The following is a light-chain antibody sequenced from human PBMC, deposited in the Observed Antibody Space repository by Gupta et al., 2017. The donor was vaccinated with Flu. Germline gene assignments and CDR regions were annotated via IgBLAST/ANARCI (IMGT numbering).Light chain of an antibody. CDR2: GAS. Sequence: HMTQSPSSLSASIGARVPISCRASHAVSRWVAWDQHSPEKAPKSLIYGASNLQSGVPSRFSGGGSGTHFNLTISNLQPEDSATYYCQQYETFPLTFGGGTKVEIK. CDR1: HAVSRW. CDR3: QQYETFPLT. V-gene: IGKV1D-16*01. J-gene: IGKJ4*01.